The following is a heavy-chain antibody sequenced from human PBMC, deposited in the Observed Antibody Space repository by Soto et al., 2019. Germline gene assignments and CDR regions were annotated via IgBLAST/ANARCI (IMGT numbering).Heavy chain of an antibody. CDR2: ISYDGSNK. CDR1: GFTFSSYG. D-gene: IGHD3-10*01. CDR3: AKDPFIYGSGSYPDY. V-gene: IGHV3-30*18. J-gene: IGHJ4*02. Sequence: QVQLVESGGGVVQPGRSLRLSCAASGFTFSSYGMHWVRQAPGKGLEWVAVISYDGSNKYYADSVKGRFTISRDNSKNTLYLQMNSLRAEDTAVYYCAKDPFIYGSGSYPDYWGQGTLVTVSS.